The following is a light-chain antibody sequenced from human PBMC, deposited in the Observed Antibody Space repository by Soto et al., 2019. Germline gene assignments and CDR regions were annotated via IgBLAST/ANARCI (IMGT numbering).Light chain of an antibody. CDR2: DAS. CDR3: QQYKDDAWT. V-gene: IGKV1-5*01. Sequence: DIQLTQSPATLSASVGDRVISTCRARQRIDRYLAWYQQKPGKAPKLLVYDASTFEGGVPSRFSGSGSATEFILTISSLQPDDFATYYCQQYKDDAWTFGQGTKVDIK. CDR1: QRIDRY. J-gene: IGKJ1*01.